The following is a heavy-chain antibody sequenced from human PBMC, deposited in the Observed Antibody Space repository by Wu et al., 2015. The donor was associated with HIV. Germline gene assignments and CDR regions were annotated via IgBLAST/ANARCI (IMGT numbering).Heavy chain of an antibody. CDR1: QYTFINYD. CDR3: AREGQRGYCSSNSCYGASDS. D-gene: IGHD2-2*01. J-gene: IGHJ1*01. V-gene: IGHV1-8*01. Sequence: QVQLVQSGAEVTEPGASVMVSCKASQYTFINYDVHWVRQAAGQGLEWMGWINPKSGHTGYSQKFQGRLTITADESTNTAYMELSSLTSEDTAVYYCAREGQRGYCSSNSCYGASDSWGQGTLVIVSS. CDR2: INPKSGHT.